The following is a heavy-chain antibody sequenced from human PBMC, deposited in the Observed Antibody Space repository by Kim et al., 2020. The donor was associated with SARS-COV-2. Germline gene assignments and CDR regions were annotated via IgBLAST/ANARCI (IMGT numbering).Heavy chain of an antibody. Sequence: YSGSTYYHPSRTSRVTISVGTSKNQFSLKLSSVTAADTAVYYCASGRYRYWGQGTLVTVSS. CDR3: ASGRYRY. V-gene: IGHV4-39*01. CDR2: YSGST. D-gene: IGHD2-15*01. J-gene: IGHJ4*02.